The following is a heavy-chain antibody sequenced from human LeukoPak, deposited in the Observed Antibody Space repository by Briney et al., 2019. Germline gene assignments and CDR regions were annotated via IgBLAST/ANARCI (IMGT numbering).Heavy chain of an antibody. D-gene: IGHD3-22*01. CDR1: GGTFSSYA. CDR2: IIPIIGIA. CDR3: ARDGTDYYDSSGYYLDY. V-gene: IGHV1-69*04. Sequence: EASVKVSCKASGGTFSSYAISWVRQATGQGLEWMGRIIPIIGIANYAQKFQGRVTITADKSTSTAYMELSRLRSDDTAVYYGARDGTDYYDSSGYYLDYWGQGTLVTVSS. J-gene: IGHJ4*02.